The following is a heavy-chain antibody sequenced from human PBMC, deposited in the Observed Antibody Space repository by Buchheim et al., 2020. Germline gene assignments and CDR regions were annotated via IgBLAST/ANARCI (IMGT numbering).Heavy chain of an antibody. CDR3: ARALLSPNCDFWSGYYSPLGYYYGMDV. D-gene: IGHD3-3*01. Sequence: QVQLVQSGAEVKKPGASVKVSCKASGYTFTSYYMHWVRQAPGQGLEWMGIINPSGGSTSYAQKFQGRVTMTRDTSTSTVYMELSSLRSEDTAVYYCARALLSPNCDFWSGYYSPLGYYYGMDVWGQGTT. V-gene: IGHV1-46*01. CDR2: INPSGGST. CDR1: GYTFTSYY. J-gene: IGHJ6*02.